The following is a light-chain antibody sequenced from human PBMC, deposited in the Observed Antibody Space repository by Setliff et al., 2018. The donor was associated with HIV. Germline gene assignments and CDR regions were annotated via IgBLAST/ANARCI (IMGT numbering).Light chain of an antibody. CDR1: SSDVGGYNY. CDR2: DVS. J-gene: IGLJ1*01. Sequence: QSALTQPASVSGSPGQSITISCTGTSSDVGGYNYVSWSQQHPGKAPKLMIVDVSRRPSGVSNRFSGSKSGNTASLTISGRQAEDEADYYCTSYTSSFTYVFGSGTKVTVL. V-gene: IGLV2-14*01. CDR3: TSYTSSFTYV.